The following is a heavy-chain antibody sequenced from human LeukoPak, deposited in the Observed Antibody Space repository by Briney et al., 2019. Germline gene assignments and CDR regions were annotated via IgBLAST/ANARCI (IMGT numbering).Heavy chain of an antibody. J-gene: IGHJ4*02. CDR1: GDSVSSSSSA. Sequence: SQTLSLTCAISGDSVSSSSSAWSWIRQSPSRGLEWLGRTYYRSKWNHDYAESVKSRITINPDTSKNEFSLQLNSVTPEDTAVYYCARNLRPDFDYWGREPWSPSPQ. V-gene: IGHV6-1*01. CDR3: ARNLRPDFDY. CDR2: TYYRSKWNH.